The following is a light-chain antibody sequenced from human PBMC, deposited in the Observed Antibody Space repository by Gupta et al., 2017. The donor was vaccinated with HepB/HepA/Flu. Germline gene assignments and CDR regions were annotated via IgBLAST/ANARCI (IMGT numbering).Light chain of an antibody. CDR1: HSVSSSY. CDR3: QQYGSSP. J-gene: IGKJ4*01. Sequence: EIVLTQSPGTLSLSPGERATLSCRASHSVSSSYLAWYQKKPGQSPRLLLYGTSTRATGIPDRFSGSGSGTDFTLTISRLEPEDFAVYYCQQYGSSPFGGGTTVEIK. V-gene: IGKV3-20*01. CDR2: GTS.